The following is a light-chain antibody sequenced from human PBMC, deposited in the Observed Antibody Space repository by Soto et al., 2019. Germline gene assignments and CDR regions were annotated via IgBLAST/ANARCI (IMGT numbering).Light chain of an antibody. J-gene: IGLJ7*01. Sequence: QSALTQPRSVSGSPGQSVTISCTGTSSDVGGYNYVSWYQQHPGKAPKLMIYDVSKRPSGVPDRFSGSKSGNTASLTVSGLQADDEADYYCTSYAGGNILVFGGGTQLTVL. CDR3: TSYAGGNILV. CDR1: SSDVGGYNY. V-gene: IGLV2-11*01. CDR2: DVS.